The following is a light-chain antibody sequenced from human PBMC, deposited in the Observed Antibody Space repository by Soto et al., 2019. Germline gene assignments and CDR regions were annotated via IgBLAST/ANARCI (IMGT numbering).Light chain of an antibody. Sequence: EIVMTQSPATLSVSPGERATLSCRASQSVSSTLAWYQQKPGQAPRLLIYGASTRATGVPVRLSGSGSGTEFTLTISSLPSEDFAVYYCQQYYKWPLTFGQGTRLEIK. CDR2: GAS. V-gene: IGKV3-15*01. J-gene: IGKJ5*01. CDR1: QSVSST. CDR3: QQYYKWPLT.